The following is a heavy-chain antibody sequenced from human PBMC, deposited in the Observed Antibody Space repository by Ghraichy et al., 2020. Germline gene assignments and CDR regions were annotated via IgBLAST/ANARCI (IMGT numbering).Heavy chain of an antibody. Sequence: SETLSLTCSVSGGSISRYYWSWIRQPPGKGLEWIGYMYFTGSTNYNPSLKSRVTISVDTTKKQFSLRLSSVTAADTAVYSCASLDRSGYYHIDYWGQGILVTVS. CDR3: ASLDRSGYYHIDY. V-gene: IGHV4-59*08. CDR2: MYFTGST. CDR1: GGSISRYY. J-gene: IGHJ4*02. D-gene: IGHD3-22*01.